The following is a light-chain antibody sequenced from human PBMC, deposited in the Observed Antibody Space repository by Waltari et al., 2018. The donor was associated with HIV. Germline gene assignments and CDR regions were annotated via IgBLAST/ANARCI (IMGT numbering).Light chain of an antibody. Sequence: SYVLTQPPSVSVAPGKTARITCGGNNIGSKSVHWYQQKPGQAPVLVIYYDSDRPSGIPERCSGSNSGNTATLTISRVEAGDEADYYCQVWDSSSDHPEFGGGTKLTVL. CDR1: NIGSKS. J-gene: IGLJ2*01. CDR3: QVWDSSSDHPE. CDR2: YDS. V-gene: IGLV3-21*04.